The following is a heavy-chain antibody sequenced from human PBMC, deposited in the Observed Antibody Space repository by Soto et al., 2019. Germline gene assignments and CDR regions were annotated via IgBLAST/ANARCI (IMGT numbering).Heavy chain of an antibody. V-gene: IGHV1-69*13. Sequence: GASVKVSCKVSGGTFSSYAISWVRQAPGQGLEWMGGIIPIFGTANYAQKFQGRVTITADESTSTAYMELSSLRSEDTAVYYCARGLTYLRFIESLAYYYYGMDVWGQGTTVTVSS. CDR2: IIPIFGTA. CDR3: ARGLTYLRFIESLAYYYYGMDV. CDR1: GGTFSSYA. J-gene: IGHJ6*02. D-gene: IGHD3-3*01.